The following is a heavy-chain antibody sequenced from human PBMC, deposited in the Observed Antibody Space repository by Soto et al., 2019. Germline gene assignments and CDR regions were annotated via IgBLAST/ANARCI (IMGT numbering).Heavy chain of an antibody. V-gene: IGHV4-4*08. CDR3: ARVWGYAFDY. J-gene: IGHJ4*02. CDR1: GDSITRYN. D-gene: IGHD3-16*01. Sequence: PSETLSLTCTVSGDSITRYNWNWLRQSPGKPLEWIAYIHSTGDTYYNPSLASRVTISADTSKNQFYLKVASVTVADTGTYYCARVWGYAFDYWGQGTLVTVSS. CDR2: IHSTGDT.